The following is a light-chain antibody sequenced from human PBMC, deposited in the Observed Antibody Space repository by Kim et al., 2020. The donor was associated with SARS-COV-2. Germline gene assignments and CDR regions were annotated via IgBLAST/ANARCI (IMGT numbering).Light chain of an antibody. CDR2: DVS. Sequence: DIQMTQSPSTLSASVGDRVTITCRASQSISNSLAWYQQKPGKAPNLLIYDVSSLESGVPTRFSGSGSGTEFTLTISSLQPDDFATYYCQHYNAYHYTFGQGTKLEI. J-gene: IGKJ2*01. V-gene: IGKV1-5*01. CDR3: QHYNAYHYT. CDR1: QSISNS.